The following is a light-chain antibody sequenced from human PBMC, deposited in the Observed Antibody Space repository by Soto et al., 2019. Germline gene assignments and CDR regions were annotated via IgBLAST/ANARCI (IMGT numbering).Light chain of an antibody. CDR1: QSVSSY. V-gene: IGKV3-11*01. CDR2: DAS. CDR3: QQRSNWPPIT. Sequence: EIVLTQSPATLSLSPGERATLSCRASQSVSSYLAWYQQKPGQAPRLLIYDASNRATGIPARFSGSGSGTDFTLTISSLEPEDFAVYYCQQRSNWPPITFGQGKRLEIQ. J-gene: IGKJ5*01.